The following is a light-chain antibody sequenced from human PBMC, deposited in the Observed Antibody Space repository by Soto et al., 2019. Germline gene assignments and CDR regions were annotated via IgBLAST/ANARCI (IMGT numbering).Light chain of an antibody. CDR2: DSD. J-gene: IGLJ2*01. Sequence: QSVLTQPPSVSAAPGQKVTISCSGSSSNIEDNYVSWYQQLPGTAPKLLIFDSDKRPSRIPDRFSASKSGTSATLGITGLQTGDEADYYCGTWDSSLSAVVFGGGTKLTVL. CDR3: GTWDSSLSAVV. CDR1: SSNIEDNY. V-gene: IGLV1-51*01.